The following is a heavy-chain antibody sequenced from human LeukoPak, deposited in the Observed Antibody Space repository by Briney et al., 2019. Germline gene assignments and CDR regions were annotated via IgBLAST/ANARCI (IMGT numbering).Heavy chain of an antibody. D-gene: IGHD2-2*01. J-gene: IGHJ6*02. CDR1: GYTFTSYG. CDR2: ISAYNGNT. CDR3: ARDQDIVVVPAAMRLFYYYGMDV. Sequence: GASVKVSCKASGYTFTSYGISWVRQAPGQGLEWMGWISAYNGNTKYAQKLQGRVTMTTDTSTSTAYMELRSLRSDDTAVYYCARDQDIVVVPAAMRLFYYYGMDVWGQGTTVTVSS. V-gene: IGHV1-18*01.